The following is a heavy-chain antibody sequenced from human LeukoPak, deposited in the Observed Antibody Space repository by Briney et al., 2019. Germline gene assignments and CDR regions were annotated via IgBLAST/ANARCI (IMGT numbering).Heavy chain of an antibody. Sequence: SVKVSCKASGGTFSSYAISWVRQAPGQGLEWMGGIIPIFGTANYAQKFQGRVTITADESTSTAYTELSSLRSEDTAVYYCVVVVVPAATQPNYYYYYMDVWGKGTTVTVSS. D-gene: IGHD2-2*01. CDR3: VVVVVPAATQPNYYYYYMDV. CDR1: GGTFSSYA. J-gene: IGHJ6*03. CDR2: IIPIFGTA. V-gene: IGHV1-69*13.